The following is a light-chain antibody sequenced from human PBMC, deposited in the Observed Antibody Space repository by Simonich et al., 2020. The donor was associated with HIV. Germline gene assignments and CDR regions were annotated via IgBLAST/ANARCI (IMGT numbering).Light chain of an antibody. CDR3: YSTDSSGNHRV. CDR2: DDI. Sequence: SYELTQPPSVSVSPGQTXXITCATDALHKEYAYWYQQKSGQAPVLVIYDDIKLPSGXXERFSXSSXXXMAXXTISGAXXEDEADYYCYSTDSSGNHRVFGGGTKLTVL. CDR1: ALHKEY. V-gene: IGLV3-10*01. J-gene: IGLJ3*02.